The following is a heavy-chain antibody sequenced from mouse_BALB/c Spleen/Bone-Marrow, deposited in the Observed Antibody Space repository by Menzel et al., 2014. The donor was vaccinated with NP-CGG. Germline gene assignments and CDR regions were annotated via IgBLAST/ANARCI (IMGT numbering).Heavy chain of an antibody. J-gene: IGHJ2*01. CDR3: SYDYFDY. CDR2: VNPYNGGT. D-gene: IGHD1-1*01. Sequence: VQLQQSGPELVKPGASVKMSCKASGYTFXDYYMDWVKQSHGESFEWIGRVNPYNGGTSYNQKFKGKAALTVDKSSSTAYMELNSLTSEDSAVYYCSYDYFDYWGQGTTLTVSS. V-gene: IGHV1-19*01. CDR1: GYTFXDYY.